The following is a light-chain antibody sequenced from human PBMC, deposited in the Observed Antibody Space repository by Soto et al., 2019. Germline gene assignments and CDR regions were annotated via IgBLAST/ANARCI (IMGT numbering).Light chain of an antibody. CDR2: GPS. V-gene: IGKV3-20*01. CDR3: HQFGSSHHS. CDR1: QSVSSSH. J-gene: IGKJ1*01. Sequence: EIVLTQSPGTLSLSPGERATLSCRASQSVSSSHIAWYQQKPGQAPRLLIYGPSSRATGIPERFSGNGSGTDFTLSMSKMEPEDFAVYSCHQFGSSHHSFDHETKMEIK.